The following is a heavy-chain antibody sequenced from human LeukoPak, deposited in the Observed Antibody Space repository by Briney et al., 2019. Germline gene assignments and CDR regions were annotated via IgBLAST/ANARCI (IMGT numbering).Heavy chain of an antibody. D-gene: IGHD3-10*01. CDR2: VSYYGSNQ. V-gene: IGHV3-30-3*01. J-gene: IGHJ4*02. Sequence: GGSLRLSCAASGFTFSDYVMHWVRQAPGKGLEWVAVVSYYGSNQYYAESVKGRFTISRDNSKNTFYLQMNSLRAEDTAVYYCARARGGTSLDYWGQGTLVTVSS. CDR3: ARARGGTSLDY. CDR1: GFTFSDYV.